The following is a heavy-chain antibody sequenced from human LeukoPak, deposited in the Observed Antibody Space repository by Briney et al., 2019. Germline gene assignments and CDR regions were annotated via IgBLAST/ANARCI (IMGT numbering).Heavy chain of an antibody. CDR1: GYTFTSYG. CDR2: ISAYNGNT. D-gene: IGHD3-10*01. Sequence: ASVKVSCKASGYTFTSYGISWVRQAPGQGLEWMGWISAYNGNTNYAQKLHGRVTMTTDTSTSTAYMELRSLRSDDTAVYYCARDDILWFGSNYYYGMDVWGQGTTVTVSS. CDR3: ARDDILWFGSNYYYGMDV. J-gene: IGHJ6*02. V-gene: IGHV1-18*01.